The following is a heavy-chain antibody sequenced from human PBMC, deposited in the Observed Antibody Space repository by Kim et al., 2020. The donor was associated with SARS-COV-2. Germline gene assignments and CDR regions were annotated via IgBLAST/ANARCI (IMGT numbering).Heavy chain of an antibody. CDR1: GFTFSSYA. Sequence: GGSLRLSCAASGFTFSSYAMHWVRQAPGKGLEWVAVISYDGSNKYYADSVKGRFTISRDNSKNTLYLQMNSLRAEDTAVYYCARDYYDSSGYYNNWFDPWGQGTLVTVSS. CDR3: ARDYYDSSGYYNNWFDP. D-gene: IGHD3-22*01. CDR2: ISYDGSNK. V-gene: IGHV3-30*04. J-gene: IGHJ5*02.